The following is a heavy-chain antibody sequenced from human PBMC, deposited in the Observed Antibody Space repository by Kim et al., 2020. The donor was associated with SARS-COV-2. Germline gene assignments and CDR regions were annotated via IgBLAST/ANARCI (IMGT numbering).Heavy chain of an antibody. CDR1: GFTFSSYD. CDR2: IGTAGDT. D-gene: IGHD3-10*01. CDR3: ARSPWGSGSYLFGYFDL. Sequence: GGSLRLSCAASGFTFSSYDMHWVRQATGKGLEWVSAIGTAGDTYYPGSVKGRFTISRENAKNSLYLQMNSLRAGDTAVYYCARSPWGSGSYLFGYFDLWGRGALVTVSP. V-gene: IGHV3-13*01. J-gene: IGHJ2*01.